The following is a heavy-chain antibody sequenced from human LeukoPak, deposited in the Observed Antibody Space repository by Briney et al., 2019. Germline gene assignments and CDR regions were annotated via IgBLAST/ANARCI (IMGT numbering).Heavy chain of an antibody. CDR1: GLTFSSYD. V-gene: IGHV3-13*01. D-gene: IGHD4-11*01. CDR3: ARGGGTTALYYYYYMDV. CDR2: IGTAGDT. J-gene: IGHJ6*03. Sequence: GGSLRLSCAASGLTFSSYDMHWVRQATGKGLEWVSAIGTAGDTYYPGSVKGRFTISRENAKNSLYLQMNSLRAGDTAVYYCARGGGTTALYYYYYMDVWGKGTTVTVSS.